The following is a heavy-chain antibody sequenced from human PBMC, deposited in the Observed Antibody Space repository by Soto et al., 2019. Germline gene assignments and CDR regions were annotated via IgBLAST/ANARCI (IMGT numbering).Heavy chain of an antibody. V-gene: IGHV1-2*04. CDR3: AREHTFGGVPGWFDT. D-gene: IGHD3-16*01. CDR2: INPNSGGT. Sequence: ASVKVSCKASGYTFTGYYMHWVRQAPGQGLEWMGWINPNSGGTNYAQKFQGWVTMTRDTSISTAYMELSRLRSDDTAVYYCAREHTFGGVPGWFDTWGQGTLATVSS. CDR1: GYTFTGYY. J-gene: IGHJ5*02.